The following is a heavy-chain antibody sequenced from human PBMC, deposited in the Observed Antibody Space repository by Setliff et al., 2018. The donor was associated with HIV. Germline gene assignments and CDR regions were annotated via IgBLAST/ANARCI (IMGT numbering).Heavy chain of an antibody. CDR3: ARDMDYSNPDY. D-gene: IGHD4-4*01. Sequence: ASVKVSCKASGYIFAAYYLHWVRQAPGQGLEWMAWISTYNGNTNYAPQFQGRVSVTTDTATSTVHMELRSLRSDDTAMYYCARDMDYSNPDYWGQGTLVTVSS. J-gene: IGHJ4*02. CDR1: GYIFAAYY. CDR2: ISTYNGNT. V-gene: IGHV1-18*04.